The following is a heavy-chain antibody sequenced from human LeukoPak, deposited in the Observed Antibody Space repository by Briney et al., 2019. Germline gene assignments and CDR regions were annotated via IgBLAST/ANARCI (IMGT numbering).Heavy chain of an antibody. CDR2: INHSGST. J-gene: IGHJ6*02. CDR1: GGSFSDYY. V-gene: IGHV4-34*01. CDR3: VRVRSTETTFYYFYYGMDV. Sequence: SETLSLTCAVYGGSFSDYYWSWIRQPPGKGLEWIGEINHSGSTNYNPSLKSRVTISVDTSKNQFSLKVTSVTAADTAVYYCVRVRSTETTFYYFYYGMDVWGQGTTVTVSS. D-gene: IGHD4-17*01.